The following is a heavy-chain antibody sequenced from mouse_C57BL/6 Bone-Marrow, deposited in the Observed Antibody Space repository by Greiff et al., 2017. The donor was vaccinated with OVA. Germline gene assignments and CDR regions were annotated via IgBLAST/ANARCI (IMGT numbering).Heavy chain of an antibody. CDR2: ISNGGGST. CDR3: ARLDAMDY. CDR1: GFTFSDFY. Sequence: EVKVVESWGGLVQPGGSLKLSCAASGFTFSDFYMYWIRQTPEKRLEWVAYISNGGGSTYYPDTVKGRFTISRDNAKNTLYLQMSRLKSEDTAMYYCARLDAMDYWGQGTSVTVSS. V-gene: IGHV5-12*01. J-gene: IGHJ4*01.